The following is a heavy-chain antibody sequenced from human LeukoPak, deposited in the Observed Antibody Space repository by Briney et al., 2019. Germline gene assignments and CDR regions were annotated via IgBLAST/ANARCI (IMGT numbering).Heavy chain of an antibody. Sequence: GASVKVSCKASGYTFTSYYMHWVRQAPGQGLEWMGIINPSGGSTSYAQKFQGRVTMTRDTSTGTVYMELSSLRSEDTAVYYCARTLHYCSSTSCYPKIIGYWGQGTLVTVSS. CDR3: ARTLHYCSSTSCYPKIIGY. CDR2: INPSGGST. V-gene: IGHV1-46*01. J-gene: IGHJ4*02. D-gene: IGHD2-2*01. CDR1: GYTFTSYY.